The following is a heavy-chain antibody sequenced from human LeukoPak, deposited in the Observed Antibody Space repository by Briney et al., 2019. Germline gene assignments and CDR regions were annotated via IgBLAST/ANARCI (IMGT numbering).Heavy chain of an antibody. D-gene: IGHD3-22*01. CDR1: GYTFTSYD. J-gene: IGHJ4*02. V-gene: IGHV1-18*01. CDR3: ARVDSSGYYRPFDY. Sequence: ASVKVSCKASGYTFTSYDICWVRQAPGQGLEWMGWISAYNGNTNSAQKLQGRVTKTTDTSASTAYKELRSLRSDDTAVYYCARVDSSGYYRPFDYWGQGTLVTVSS. CDR2: ISAYNGNT.